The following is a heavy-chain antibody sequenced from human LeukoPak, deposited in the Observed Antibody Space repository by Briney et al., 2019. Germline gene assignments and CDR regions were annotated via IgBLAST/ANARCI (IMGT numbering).Heavy chain of an antibody. J-gene: IGHJ4*02. Sequence: ASVKVSCKASGYTFTSYGISWVRPPPGRGREWMGWISAYNDNTNYAQKLQGRVTMTTNTSSSTAYMEVRSLRSGDTGVYYCARGGIYCSSNSCYHPPTGDYWGQGTLVTVSS. CDR2: ISAYNDNT. CDR3: ARGGIYCSSNSCYHPPTGDY. D-gene: IGHD2-2*01. V-gene: IGHV1-18*01. CDR1: GYTFTSYG.